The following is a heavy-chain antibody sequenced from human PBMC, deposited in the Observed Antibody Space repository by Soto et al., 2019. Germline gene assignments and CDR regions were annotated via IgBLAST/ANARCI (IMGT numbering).Heavy chain of an antibody. J-gene: IGHJ4*02. D-gene: IGHD2-2*01. Sequence: EVQLVESGGGFVQPGGSLRLSCVASGFTFSSYEMNWVRQAPGKGLQWVSYIDSSGSAIYYADSVKGRFTISRDNAKNSLSLQMNSLRAEDTALYYCARGDASGYWGQGTLVTVS. CDR2: IDSSGSAI. V-gene: IGHV3-48*03. CDR1: GFTFSSYE. CDR3: ARGDASGY.